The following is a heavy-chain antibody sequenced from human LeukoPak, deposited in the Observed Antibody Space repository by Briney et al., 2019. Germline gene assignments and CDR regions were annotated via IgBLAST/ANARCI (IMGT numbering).Heavy chain of an antibody. CDR2: MSPNSGDT. CDR3: ARDVGGDCSFDY. J-gene: IGHJ4*01. CDR1: GYTFTSYD. Sequence: ASVKVSCKASGYTFTSYDFNWVRQATGQRPEWMGWMSPNSGDTGYAQKFQDRVTMTRNTSISTAYMELSSLRSEDTAVYYCARDVGGDCSFDYWGHGTLVTVSS. D-gene: IGHD2-21*02. V-gene: IGHV1-8*01.